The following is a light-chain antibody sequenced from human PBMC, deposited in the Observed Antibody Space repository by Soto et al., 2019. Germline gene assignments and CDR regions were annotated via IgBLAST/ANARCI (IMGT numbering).Light chain of an antibody. Sequence: EIVMTQSPATLSVSPGERATLSCRASQSVSSNLAWYQQKPGQAPRLLIYGASTRATGIPARFSGRGSGTEFTLTISSLQSEDFAVYYCQQYNNSPLFGGGTKVEIK. V-gene: IGKV3D-15*01. CDR3: QQYNNSPL. CDR2: GAS. J-gene: IGKJ4*01. CDR1: QSVSSN.